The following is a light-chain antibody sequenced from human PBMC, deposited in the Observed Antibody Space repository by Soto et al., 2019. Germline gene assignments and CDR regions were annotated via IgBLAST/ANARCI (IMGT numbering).Light chain of an antibody. J-gene: IGLJ1*01. CDR2: DDN. Sequence: QSVLTQPPSVSAAPGQKVTISCSGSSSNIGGNSVSWYQQLPGTAHKLLIYDDNKRLSGIPDRFSGSKSGTSATLGITGFQTGDEADYYCGSWDSSLSAYVFGTGTKVTVL. CDR1: SSNIGGNS. V-gene: IGLV1-51*01. CDR3: GSWDSSLSAYV.